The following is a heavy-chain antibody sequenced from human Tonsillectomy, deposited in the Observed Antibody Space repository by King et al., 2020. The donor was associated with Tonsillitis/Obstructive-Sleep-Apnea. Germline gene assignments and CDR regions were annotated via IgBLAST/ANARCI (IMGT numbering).Heavy chain of an antibody. D-gene: IGHD2-2*01. CDR3: ARLHSYWSSTSCLDY. V-gene: IGHV1-18*01. CDR1: GYTFTSSG. J-gene: IGHJ4*02. CDR2: ISAYNGNT. Sequence: QLVQSGAEVKKPGASVKVSCKASGYTFTSSGISWVRQAPGQGLEWMGWISAYNGNTNYAQKPPGRVTMTTDTSTSTDYMELSNLRYDDTAVYYCARLHSYWSSTSCLDYWGQGTLVTVSS.